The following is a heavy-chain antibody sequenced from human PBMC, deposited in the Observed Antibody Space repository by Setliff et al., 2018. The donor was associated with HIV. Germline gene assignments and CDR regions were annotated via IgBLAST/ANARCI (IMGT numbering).Heavy chain of an antibody. J-gene: IGHJ4*01. D-gene: IGHD1-26*01. CDR2: IIPIFGTV. CDR3: ARARNKWGTFDY. Sequence: ASVKVSCKASGGSFSSYSISWVRQAPGQGLEWMGGIIPIFGTVNYAQRFQGRVTISADGSTSSAYMELNSLRSEDTAVYYCARARNKWGTFDYWGQGTLVTVSS. CDR1: GGSFSSYS. V-gene: IGHV1-69*13.